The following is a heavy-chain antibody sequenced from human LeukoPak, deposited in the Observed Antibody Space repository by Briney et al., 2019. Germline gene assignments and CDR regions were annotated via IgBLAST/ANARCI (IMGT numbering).Heavy chain of an antibody. Sequence: GGSLRLSCAASGFTFNGYAMNWVRQAPGKGLEWVSAISGGGDITYYADSVTGRFTISRDNSKDTLFLQMHSLRPGDTAVYYCVREDTPATANYWGQGTLVTVSS. CDR3: VREDTPATANY. CDR2: ISGGGDIT. CDR1: GFTFNGYA. D-gene: IGHD2-21*02. J-gene: IGHJ4*02. V-gene: IGHV3-23*01.